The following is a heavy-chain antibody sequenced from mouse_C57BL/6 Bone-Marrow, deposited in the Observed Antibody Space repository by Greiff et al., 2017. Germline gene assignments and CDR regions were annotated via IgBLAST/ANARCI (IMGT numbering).Heavy chain of an antibody. Sequence: QVHVKQPGAELVKPGASVKMSCKASGYTFTSYWITWVKQRPGQGLEWIGDIYPGSGSTNYNEKFKSKATLTVDTSSSTAYMQLSSLTSEDSAVYYCAKWYFDYWGQGITLTVSS. CDR1: GYTFTSYW. J-gene: IGHJ2*01. V-gene: IGHV1-55*01. CDR2: IYPGSGST. CDR3: AKWYFDY.